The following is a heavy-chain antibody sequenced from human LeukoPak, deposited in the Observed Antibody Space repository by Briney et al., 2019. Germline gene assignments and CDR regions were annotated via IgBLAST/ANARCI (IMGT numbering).Heavy chain of an antibody. CDR3: AREDSSSGDYYYYYGMDV. CDR1: GYTFTSYG. D-gene: IGHD6-6*01. J-gene: IGHJ6*02. Sequence: ASMKVSCKASGYTFTSYGISWVRQAPGQGLEWMGWISAYNGNTNYAQKLQGRVTMTTDTSTSTAYMELRSLRSDDTAVYYCAREDSSSGDYYYYYGMDVWGQGTTVTVSS. CDR2: ISAYNGNT. V-gene: IGHV1-18*01.